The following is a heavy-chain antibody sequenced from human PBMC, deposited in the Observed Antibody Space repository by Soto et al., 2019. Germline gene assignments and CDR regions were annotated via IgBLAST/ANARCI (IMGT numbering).Heavy chain of an antibody. D-gene: IGHD1-1*01. Sequence: ASVKVSCKASGGTFSSYAISWVRQAPGQGLEWMGGIIPIFGIANYAQKFQGRVTITADKSTSTAYMELSSLRSEDTAVYYCARDSESSGIKFLRGWNAYYYYMDVWGKGTTVTVSS. CDR3: ARDSESSGIKFLRGWNAYYYYMDV. CDR2: IIPIFGIA. J-gene: IGHJ6*03. V-gene: IGHV1-69*10. CDR1: GGTFSSYA.